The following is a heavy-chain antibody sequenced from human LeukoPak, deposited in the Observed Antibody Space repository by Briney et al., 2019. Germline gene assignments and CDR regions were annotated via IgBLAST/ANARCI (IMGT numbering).Heavy chain of an antibody. V-gene: IGHV3-11*01. CDR3: AREGKVLYYYYMDV. CDR1: GFTFSDYY. Sequence: GGSLRLSRAASGFTFSDYYMSWIRQAPGKGLEWVSYISSSGSTIYYADSVKGRFTISRDNAKNSLYLQMNSLKAEDTAVYYCAREGKVLYYYYMDVWGKGTTVTISS. CDR2: ISSSGSTI. J-gene: IGHJ6*03.